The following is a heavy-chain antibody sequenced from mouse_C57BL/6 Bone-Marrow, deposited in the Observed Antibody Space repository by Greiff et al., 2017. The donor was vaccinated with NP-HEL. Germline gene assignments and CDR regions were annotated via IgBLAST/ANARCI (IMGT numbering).Heavy chain of an antibody. CDR1: GYAFSSSW. D-gene: IGHD2-4*01. Sequence: QVQLQQSGPELVKPGASVKISCKASGYAFSSSWMNWVKQRPGKGLEWIGRIYPGDGDTNYNGKFKGKATLTADKSSSTAYMQLSSLTSEDSAVYFCARKYYDYDGDYYAMDYWGQGTSVTVSS. V-gene: IGHV1-82*01. CDR3: ARKYYDYDGDYYAMDY. CDR2: IYPGDGDT. J-gene: IGHJ4*01.